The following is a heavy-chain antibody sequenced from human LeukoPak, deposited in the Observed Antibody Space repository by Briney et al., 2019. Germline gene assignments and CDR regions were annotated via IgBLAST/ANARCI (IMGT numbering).Heavy chain of an antibody. Sequence: GGSLRLSCAVSGLTFSDYDMHWDRQGPGKGLEWVAVITYDGSNKFYTDSVKGRFTIPRDNSKNTLNLQMNSLRADDTAVYYCAKIGFSSGFDYWGQGTLVTVSS. CDR1: GLTFSDYD. J-gene: IGHJ4*02. CDR2: ITYDGSNK. D-gene: IGHD3-22*01. CDR3: AKIGFSSGFDY. V-gene: IGHV3-30*18.